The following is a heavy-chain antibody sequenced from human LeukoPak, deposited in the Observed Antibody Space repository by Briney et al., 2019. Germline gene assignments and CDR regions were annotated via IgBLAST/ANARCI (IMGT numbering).Heavy chain of an antibody. V-gene: IGHV4-34*01. J-gene: IGHJ6*02. CDR2: INHSGST. CDR3: TRGDYYGSGSYYKNYYYYYGMDV. Sequence: SETPSLTCAVYGGSFSGYYWSWIRQPPGKGLEWIGEINHSGSTNYNPSLKSRVTISVDTSKNQFSLKLSSVTAADTAVYYCTRGDYYGSGSYYKNYYYYYGMDVWGQGTTVTVSS. CDR1: GGSFSGYY. D-gene: IGHD3-10*01.